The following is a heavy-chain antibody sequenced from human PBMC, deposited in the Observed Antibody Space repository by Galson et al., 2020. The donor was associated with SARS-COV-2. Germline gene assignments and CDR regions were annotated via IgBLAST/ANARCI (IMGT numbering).Heavy chain of an antibody. Sequence: GGSLRLSCAASGFTLSNSGMLWVRQAPGKGLEWVAVLWSDGTNKYYADSVKGRFTISRDTSKNTLYLQMNSPTAEDAALYYCAKGGAVAGIRGIDYWGQGTLVTVSS. CDR2: LWSDGTNK. D-gene: IGHD6-19*01. J-gene: IGHJ4*02. CDR3: AKGGAVAGIRGIDY. V-gene: IGHV3-33*06. CDR1: GFTLSNSG.